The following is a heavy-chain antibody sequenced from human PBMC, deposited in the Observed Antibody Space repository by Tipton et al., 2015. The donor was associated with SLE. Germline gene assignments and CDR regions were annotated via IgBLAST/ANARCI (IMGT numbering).Heavy chain of an antibody. J-gene: IGHJ4*02. CDR2: ISRDGSNT. CDR3: AKELPSGYYYDY. V-gene: IGHV3-74*01. CDR1: GFTFSSYG. D-gene: IGHD3-22*01. Sequence: GSLRLSCAASGFTFSSYGMSWVRQAPGKGLVWVSRISRDGSNTYYADSVEGRFTISRDNAKNTLYLQMNSLRVEDTAVYHCAKELPSGYYYDYWGQGTLVTVSS.